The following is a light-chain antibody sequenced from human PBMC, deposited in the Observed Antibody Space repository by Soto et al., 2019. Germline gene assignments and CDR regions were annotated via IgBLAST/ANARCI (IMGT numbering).Light chain of an antibody. J-gene: IGLJ2*01. CDR2: DGT. CDR3: SSYTSIIAVV. CDR1: SNDIGPYNY. Sequence: QSALTQPASVSGSPGQSITISCTGTSNDIGPYNYVSWYQQHPGKAPRLLIYDGTNRPSGVADRFSGSKSCRAASLTISGFQAEDEADYYCSSYTSIIAVVFGGGTKLTVL. V-gene: IGLV2-14*03.